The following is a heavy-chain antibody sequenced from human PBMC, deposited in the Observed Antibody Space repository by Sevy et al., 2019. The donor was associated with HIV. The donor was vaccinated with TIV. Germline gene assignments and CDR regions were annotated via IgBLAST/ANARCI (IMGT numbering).Heavy chain of an antibody. CDR3: VTHAGMAAAGRVFDY. J-gene: IGHJ4*02. CDR2: SRNKADGYTT. Sequence: GGSLRLSCVASGFTFSDHYMEWVRQAPGKGLEWVGRSRNKADGYTTEDAASVKGTFTISRDESKNSRYVQMNSLKTKDTAVYYCVTHAGMAAAGRVFDYWGQGTLVTVSS. CDR1: GFTFSDHY. D-gene: IGHD6-13*01. V-gene: IGHV3-72*01.